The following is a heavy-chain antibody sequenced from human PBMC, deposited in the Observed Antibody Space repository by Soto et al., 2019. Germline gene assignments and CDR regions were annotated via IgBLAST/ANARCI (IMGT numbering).Heavy chain of an antibody. CDR2: ISAYNGNT. Sequence: GASVKVSCKASGYTFTSYGISWVRQAPGQGLEWMGWISAYNGNTNYAQKLQGRVTMTTDTSTSTAYMELRSLRSDDTAVYYCARYFGRTGTKNGMDVWGQGTTVTVSS. V-gene: IGHV1-18*01. CDR3: ARYFGRTGTKNGMDV. J-gene: IGHJ6*02. CDR1: GYTFTSYG. D-gene: IGHD1-1*01.